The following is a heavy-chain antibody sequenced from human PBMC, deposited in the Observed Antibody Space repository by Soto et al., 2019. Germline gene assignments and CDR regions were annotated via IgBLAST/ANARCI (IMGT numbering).Heavy chain of an antibody. J-gene: IGHJ6*02. Sequence: KASETLSLTCTVSGGSIRSYYWSWIRQPPGKGLEWIGYIYYSGSTNYNPSLKSRVTISVDTSKNQFSLKLSSVTAADTAVYYCARCDSSGWYSNYYYGMDVWGQGTTVTVSS. CDR2: IYYSGST. D-gene: IGHD6-19*01. CDR1: GGSIRSYY. CDR3: ARCDSSGWYSNYYYGMDV. V-gene: IGHV4-59*01.